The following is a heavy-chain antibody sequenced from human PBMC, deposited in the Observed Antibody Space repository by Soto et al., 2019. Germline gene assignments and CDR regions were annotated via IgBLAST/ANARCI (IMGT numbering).Heavy chain of an antibody. V-gene: IGHV3-33*01. Sequence: QVQLVESGGGVVQPGRSLRLSCAASGFTFSSYGMHWVRQAPGKGLEWVAVIWYDGSNEYYADSVKGRFTISRDNSKNTLYLQMNSLRAEDTAVYYCARDPFSDYYDSSGYYYYYGMDVWGQGTTVTVSS. CDR1: GFTFSSYG. J-gene: IGHJ6*02. CDR3: ARDPFSDYYDSSGYYYYYGMDV. CDR2: IWYDGSNE. D-gene: IGHD3-22*01.